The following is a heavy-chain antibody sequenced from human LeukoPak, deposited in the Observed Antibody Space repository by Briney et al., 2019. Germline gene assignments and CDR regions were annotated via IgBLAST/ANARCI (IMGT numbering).Heavy chain of an antibody. CDR1: GFTFTSSA. CDR2: ISGRSGTT. Sequence: GGTLRLSCVASGFTFTSSAMSWVRQAPGKGLEWVSAISGRSGTTYYADSVKGRFTISRDNAKNSLYLQMNSLRAEDTGVYYCAREQPYYYDSSGTALMAEIKYYFDYWGQGTLVTVSS. V-gene: IGHV3-23*01. J-gene: IGHJ4*02. CDR3: AREQPYYYDSSGTALMAEIKYYFDY. D-gene: IGHD3-22*01.